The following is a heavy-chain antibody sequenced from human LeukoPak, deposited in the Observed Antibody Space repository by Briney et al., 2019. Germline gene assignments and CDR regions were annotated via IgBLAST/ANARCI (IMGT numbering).Heavy chain of an antibody. D-gene: IGHD3-16*01. CDR2: IYTGDSDT. CDR1: GYSFTSYW. CDR3: ARRGPDDAFDI. Sequence: GESLKISCKGSGYSFTSYWIGWVRPMPGKGLEWMGIIYTGDSDTRYSPSFQGQVAISADKSISTAYLQWSSLKASDTAMYYCARRGPDDAFDIWGQGTMVTVSS. V-gene: IGHV5-51*01. J-gene: IGHJ3*02.